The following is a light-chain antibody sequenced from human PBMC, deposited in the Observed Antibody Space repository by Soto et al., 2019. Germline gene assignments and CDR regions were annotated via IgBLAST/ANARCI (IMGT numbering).Light chain of an antibody. CDR1: QGISSY. CDR2: AAS. J-gene: IGKJ5*01. CDR3: QQYYSYLIT. Sequence: AIRMTQSPSSLSASTGDRVTITCRASQGISSYLAWYQQKPWKAPKLLIYAASTLQSGVPSRFSGSGSGTDFTLTISCLQSEDFATYYCQQYYSYLITFGQGTRLEIK. V-gene: IGKV1-8*01.